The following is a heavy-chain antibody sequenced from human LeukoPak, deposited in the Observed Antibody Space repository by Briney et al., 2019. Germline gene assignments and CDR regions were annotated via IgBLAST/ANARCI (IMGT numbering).Heavy chain of an antibody. J-gene: IGHJ4*02. D-gene: IGHD4-17*01. Sequence: PSETLSLTCTVSGGSISSYYWSWIRQPPGKGLEWIGYIYYSGSTNYNPSLKSRVTISVDTSKNQFSLKLSSLTAADTAVYYCARHDYGDSELDYWGQGTLVTVSS. CDR2: IYYSGST. CDR1: GGSISSYY. V-gene: IGHV4-59*01. CDR3: ARHDYGDSELDY.